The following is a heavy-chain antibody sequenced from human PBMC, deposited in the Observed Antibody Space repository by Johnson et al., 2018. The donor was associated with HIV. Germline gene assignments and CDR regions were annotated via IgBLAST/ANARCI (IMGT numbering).Heavy chain of an antibody. CDR2: VNSGGYT. Sequence: VQLVESGGGLVQPGGSLRLSCAASEFNVSSNYMNWVRQAPGRGLELVSVVNSGGYTYYADSVKGRFTISRDTSKNTLYLQMKSLRAEDTALYYCARESGHAFDIWGQGTVVTVSS. CDR1: EFNVSSNY. CDR3: ARESGHAFDI. J-gene: IGHJ3*02. D-gene: IGHD3-3*01. V-gene: IGHV3-66*01.